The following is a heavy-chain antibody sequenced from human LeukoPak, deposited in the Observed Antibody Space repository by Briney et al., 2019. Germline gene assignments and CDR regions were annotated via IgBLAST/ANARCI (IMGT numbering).Heavy chain of an antibody. CDR3: ARGPDIVATTHYYYGVDV. Sequence: PSETLSLTCAVYGGSFSGYYWSWIRQPPGKGLEWIGEINHSGSTNYNPSLKSRVTISVDTSKNQFSLKLSSVTAADTAVYYCARGPDIVATTHYYYGVDVWGQGTTVTVSS. J-gene: IGHJ6*02. CDR2: INHSGST. V-gene: IGHV4-34*01. D-gene: IGHD5-12*01. CDR1: GGSFSGYY.